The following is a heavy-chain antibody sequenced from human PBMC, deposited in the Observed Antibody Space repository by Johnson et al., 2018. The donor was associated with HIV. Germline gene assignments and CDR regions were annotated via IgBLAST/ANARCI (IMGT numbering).Heavy chain of an antibody. V-gene: IGHV3-66*01. CDR2: IYSGGST. Sequence: VQLVESGGGLVQPGGSLRLSCAASGFTVSSNYMSWVRQAPGKGLEWVSGIYSGGSTYYADSVTGRFTISRDNSKNTLYLQRNSLRAEDTAVYYCARDVAATMIVVGGAYDAFDIWGQGTMVTVSS. J-gene: IGHJ3*02. D-gene: IGHD3-22*01. CDR3: ARDVAATMIVVGGAYDAFDI. CDR1: GFTVSSNY.